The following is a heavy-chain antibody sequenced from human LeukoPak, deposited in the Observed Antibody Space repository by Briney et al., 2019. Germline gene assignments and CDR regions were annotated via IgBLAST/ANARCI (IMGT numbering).Heavy chain of an antibody. CDR1: GFTFDDYA. Sequence: GRSLRLSCAASGFTFDDYAMHWVRQAPGKGLEWVSGISWNSGSIGYADSVKGRFTISRDNAKNSLYLQMNSLRAEDTAVYYCAREISGPLAAAGGYYYYYMDVWGKGTTVTISS. D-gene: IGHD6-13*01. CDR3: AREISGPLAAAGGYYYYYMDV. CDR2: ISWNSGSI. J-gene: IGHJ6*03. V-gene: IGHV3-9*01.